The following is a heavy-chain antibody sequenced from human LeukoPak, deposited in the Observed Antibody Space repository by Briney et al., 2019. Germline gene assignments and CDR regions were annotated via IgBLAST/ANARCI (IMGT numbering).Heavy chain of an antibody. CDR2: ISSNGGST. CDR1: GFTFSSYA. D-gene: IGHD4-11*01. CDR3: ARADYNYYYYGMDV. V-gene: IGHV3-64*01. J-gene: IGHJ6*02. Sequence: GGSLRLSCAASGFTFSSYAMHWVRQAPGKGLEYVSAISSNGGSTYYANSVKGRFTISRDNSKNTLNLQMGSLRAEDMAVYYCARADYNYYYYGMDVWGQGTTVTVSS.